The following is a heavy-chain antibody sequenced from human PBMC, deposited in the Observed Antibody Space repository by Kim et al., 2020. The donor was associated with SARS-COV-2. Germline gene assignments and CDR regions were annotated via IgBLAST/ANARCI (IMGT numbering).Heavy chain of an antibody. D-gene: IGHD1-26*01. V-gene: IGHV3-23*01. J-gene: IGHJ4*02. CDR1: GFTFTDYA. CDR2: INVRRTT. CDR3: AKTIVEARFFEY. Sequence: GGSLRLSCAASGFTFTDYAMSWVRQAPGKGLEWVSTINVRRTTYYADSVKGRFTISRDSSKNTVDLQMNSLRAEDTAVYFCAKTIVEARFFEYWGQGTLV.